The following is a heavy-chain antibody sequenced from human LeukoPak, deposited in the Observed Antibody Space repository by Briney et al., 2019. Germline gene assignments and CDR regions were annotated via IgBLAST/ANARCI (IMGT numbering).Heavy chain of an antibody. Sequence: SETLSLTCTVSGGSISRYYWSWIGQPAGKGVEGMGCIYYSGSTNYNPSLKSRVTISVDTYKNQFSLKLSSVTAADTAVYYCARVGRYGYNLEYFDYWGQGTLVTVSS. V-gene: IGHV4-59*01. CDR3: ARVGRYGYNLEYFDY. D-gene: IGHD5-24*01. CDR2: IYYSGST. J-gene: IGHJ4*02. CDR1: GGSISRYY.